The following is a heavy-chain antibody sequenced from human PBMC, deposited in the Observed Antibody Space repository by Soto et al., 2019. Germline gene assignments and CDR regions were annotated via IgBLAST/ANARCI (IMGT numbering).Heavy chain of an antibody. CDR2: IKSKTDGGTT. CDR3: TSTLNGYSYGFDY. Sequence: GGSLRLSCAASGFTFSNAWMSWVRQAPGKGLEWVGRIKSKTDGGTTDYAAPVKGRFTISRDDSKNTLYLQMNSLKTEDTAVYYCTSTLNGYSYGFDYWGQGTLVTVSS. V-gene: IGHV3-15*01. J-gene: IGHJ4*02. D-gene: IGHD5-18*01. CDR1: GFTFSNAW.